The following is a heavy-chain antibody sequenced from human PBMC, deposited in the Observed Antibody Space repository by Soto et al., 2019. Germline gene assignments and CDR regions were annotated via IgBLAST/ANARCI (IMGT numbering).Heavy chain of an antibody. CDR1: GFTFSSYW. V-gene: IGHV3-7*01. Sequence: EVQLVESGGGLVQPGGSLRLSCAASGFTFSSYWMSWVRQAPGKGLEWVANIKQDGSEKYYVDSVKGRFTISRDNAKNSLYLQMNSLRAEDTAVYYCARRVAKYCTNGVCYTNTWFDPWGQGTLVTVSS. CDR2: IKQDGSEK. CDR3: ARRVAKYCTNGVCYTNTWFDP. D-gene: IGHD2-8*01. J-gene: IGHJ5*02.